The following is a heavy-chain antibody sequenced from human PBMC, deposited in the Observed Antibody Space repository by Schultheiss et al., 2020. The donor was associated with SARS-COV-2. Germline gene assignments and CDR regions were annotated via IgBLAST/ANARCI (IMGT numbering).Heavy chain of an antibody. CDR2: ISGSGGST. Sequence: GGSLRLSCAASGFTFSSYAMSWVRQAPGKGLEWVSAISGSGGSTYYADSVKGRFTISRDNSKNTLYLQMNSLRAEDTAVYYCAKQWYIVVVPAAITFDYWGQGTLVTVSS. V-gene: IGHV3-23*01. CDR1: GFTFSSYA. J-gene: IGHJ4*02. CDR3: AKQWYIVVVPAAITFDY. D-gene: IGHD2-2*01.